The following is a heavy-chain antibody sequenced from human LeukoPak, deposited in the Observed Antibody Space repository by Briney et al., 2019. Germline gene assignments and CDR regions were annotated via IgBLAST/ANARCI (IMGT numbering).Heavy chain of an antibody. CDR2: IYNSGST. D-gene: IGHD5-18*01. CDR1: GGSISSYY. CDR3: ARLSFTADAFDI. V-gene: IGHV4-59*08. Sequence: ASETLSLTCTVSGGSISSYYWSWIRQPPGKGLEWIGHIYNSGSTNYNPSLKSRVTISVDTSKNQFSLKLSSVTAADTAVYYCARLSFTADAFDIWGQGTMVTVSS. J-gene: IGHJ3*02.